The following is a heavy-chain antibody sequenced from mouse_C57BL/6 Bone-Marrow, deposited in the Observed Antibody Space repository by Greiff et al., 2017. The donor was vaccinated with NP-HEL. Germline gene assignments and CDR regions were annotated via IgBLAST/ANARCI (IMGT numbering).Heavy chain of an antibody. V-gene: IGHV2-6-1*01. J-gene: IGHJ1*03. Sequence: VKLMESGPGLVAPSQSLSITCTVSGFSLTSYGVHWVRQPPGKGLEWLVVIWSDGSTTYNSALKSRLSISKDNSKSQVFLKMNSLQTDDTAMYYCARHGLLGGWYFDVWGTGTTVTVSS. CDR3: ARHGLLGGWYFDV. CDR1: GFSLTSYG. D-gene: IGHD1-1*01. CDR2: IWSDGST.